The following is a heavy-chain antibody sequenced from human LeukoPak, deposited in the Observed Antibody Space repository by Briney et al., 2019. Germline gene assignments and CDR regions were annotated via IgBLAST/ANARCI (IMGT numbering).Heavy chain of an antibody. CDR2: INYSGST. D-gene: IGHD2-2*01. V-gene: IGHV4-39*07. CDR3: ARERYQLLPLDV. CDR1: GGSISSSSYY. Sequence: SETLSLTCTVSGGSISSSSYYWGWIRQPPGKGLEWIGSINYSGSTYYNPSLKSRVTISVDTSKNQFSLKLSSVTAADTAVYYCARERYQLLPLDVWGKGTTVTVSS. J-gene: IGHJ6*04.